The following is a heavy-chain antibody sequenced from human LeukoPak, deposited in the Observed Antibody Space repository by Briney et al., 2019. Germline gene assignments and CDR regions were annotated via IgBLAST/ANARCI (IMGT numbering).Heavy chain of an antibody. V-gene: IGHV4-4*07. Sequence: PSETLSLTCTVSGDSMHSYYWSWIRQSPEKGLEWIGRAYSGVNAYYNPSLQSRVTISVDKSNNQFSLDLASVTAADTALYYCAREKSGTLTRAYYYIDVWGRGIMVTVSS. CDR3: AREKSGTLTRAYYYIDV. CDR2: AYSGVNA. D-gene: IGHD1-26*01. J-gene: IGHJ6*03. CDR1: GDSMHSYY.